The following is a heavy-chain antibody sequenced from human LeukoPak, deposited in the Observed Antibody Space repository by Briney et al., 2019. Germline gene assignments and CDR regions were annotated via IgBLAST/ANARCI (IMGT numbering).Heavy chain of an antibody. CDR1: GFTFSSYS. CDR3: AREPGYSGYDYSDY. Sequence: GGSLRLSCAASGFTFSSYSMNWVRQAPGKGLEWVSSISSSSSYIYYADSVKGRFTISRDNAKNSLYLQMNSLRAEDTAVYYCAREPGYSGYDYSDYWGQGTLVTVSS. CDR2: ISSSSSYI. V-gene: IGHV3-21*01. D-gene: IGHD5-12*01. J-gene: IGHJ4*02.